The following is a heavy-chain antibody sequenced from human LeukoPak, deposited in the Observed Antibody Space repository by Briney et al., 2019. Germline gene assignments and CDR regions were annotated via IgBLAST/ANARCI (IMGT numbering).Heavy chain of an antibody. V-gene: IGHV1-46*01. CDR3: ARGPRRSGWFEDL. Sequence: ASVTVSFKSSGYTFTTYYMHWVRPAPGQGREWMGINNPSGGSTSNAQKFHGRVTMTRDTSTSTVYMELSSLRSEDTAVYYCARGPRRSGWFEDLGGQGPLVSVSS. D-gene: IGHD6-19*01. J-gene: IGHJ5*02. CDR1: GYTFTTYY. CDR2: NNPSGGST.